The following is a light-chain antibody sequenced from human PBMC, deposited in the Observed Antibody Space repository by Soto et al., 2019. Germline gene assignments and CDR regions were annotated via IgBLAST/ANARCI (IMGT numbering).Light chain of an antibody. CDR3: SAYTSAATL. J-gene: IGLJ2*01. CDR1: RNDIGVHSF. Sequence: QSVLTQPASVSGFPGQSINISCTGSRNDIGVHSFVSWYQQHPTMVPKLIIYNVYRRPSGVSGRFSASKAGNTASLTISGLQADDEANYYCSAYTSAATLFGGGTKVTVL. V-gene: IGLV2-14*03. CDR2: NVY.